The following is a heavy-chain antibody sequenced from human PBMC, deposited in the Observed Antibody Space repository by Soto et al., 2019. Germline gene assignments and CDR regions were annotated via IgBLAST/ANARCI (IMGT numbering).Heavy chain of an antibody. J-gene: IGHJ4*02. CDR3: VKDIGYSGSYFEGLSVPGY. CDR1: GFTFSSYA. V-gene: IGHV3-64D*08. D-gene: IGHD3-10*01. CDR2: ISSNGGST. Sequence: GGSLILSCSASGFTFSSYAMHWVRQAPGKGLEYVSAISSNGGSTYYADSVKGRFTISRDNSKNTLYLQMSSLRAEDTAVYYCVKDIGYSGSYFEGLSVPGYWGQGTLVTVSS.